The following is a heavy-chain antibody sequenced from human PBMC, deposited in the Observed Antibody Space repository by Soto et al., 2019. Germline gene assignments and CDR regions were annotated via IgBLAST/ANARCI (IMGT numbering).Heavy chain of an antibody. D-gene: IGHD2-21*02. CDR2: IYHSGST. CDR3: AEYCGGDCSSSKDFDI. J-gene: IGHJ3*02. CDR1: GGSISSSNW. V-gene: IGHV4-4*02. Sequence: SETLSLTCAVSGGSISSSNWWSWVRQPPGKGLEWIGEIYHSGSTNYNPSLKSRVTISVDKSKNQFSLKLSSVTAADTAVYYCAEYCGGDCSSSKDFDIWGQGTMVTVSS.